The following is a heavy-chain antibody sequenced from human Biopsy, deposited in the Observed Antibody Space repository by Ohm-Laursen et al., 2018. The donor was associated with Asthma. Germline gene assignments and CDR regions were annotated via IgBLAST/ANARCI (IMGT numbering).Heavy chain of an antibody. Sequence: SVKVSCKSLGGTFNTYAIGWVRQAPGPGLEWMGGINSVFGTTTYPQKFQDRVTITADDSTSTVYMELSSLRSEDTAVYYCARKAGSCISRTCYSLDFWGQGTLVTVSS. J-gene: IGHJ4*02. CDR1: GGTFNTYA. CDR2: INSVFGTT. D-gene: IGHD2-2*01. CDR3: ARKAGSCISRTCYSLDF. V-gene: IGHV1-69*13.